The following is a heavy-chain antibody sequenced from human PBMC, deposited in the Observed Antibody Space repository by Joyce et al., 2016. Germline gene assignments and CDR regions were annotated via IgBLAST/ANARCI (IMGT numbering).Heavy chain of an antibody. V-gene: IGHV3-21*01. CDR1: VFSFSSYG. D-gene: IGHD3-22*01. J-gene: IGHJ6*02. CDR3: ARQKVDYYDSSGFYEAGHYYDMDV. Sequence: EMQLVESGGGLVKPGWSLTVSCAAAVFSFSSYGMNWVRQATGKGLRWVASAVRDSSHIYSVETVRGRFTISKDNAKSSLYLLRGSLRAEDSAVYYCARQKVDYYDSSGFYEAGHYYDMDVWGQGTTVTVSS. CDR2: AVRDSSHI.